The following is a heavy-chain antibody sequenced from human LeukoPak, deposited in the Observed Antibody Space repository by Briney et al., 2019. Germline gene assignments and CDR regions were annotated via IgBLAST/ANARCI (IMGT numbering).Heavy chain of an antibody. V-gene: IGHV1-3*01. D-gene: IGHD3-22*01. CDR1: GYTFTSYA. CDR2: ISAGNGNT. J-gene: IGHJ4*02. Sequence: ASVKVSCKAYGYTFTSYAMHWVRQAPGLRLEWMGWISAGNGNTKYSQNFQGRVTITRDTSASTAYMELSSLRSEDTAVYYCARSLSGSSGSNVDYWGQGTLVTVSS. CDR3: ARSLSGSSGSNVDY.